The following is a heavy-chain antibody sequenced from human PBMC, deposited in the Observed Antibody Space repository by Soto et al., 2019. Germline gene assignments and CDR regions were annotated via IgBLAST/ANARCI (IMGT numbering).Heavy chain of an antibody. CDR1: VGTFSSYA. D-gene: IGHD2-2*01. V-gene: IGHV1-69*01. CDR2: IIPISDTT. J-gene: IGHJ6*02. CDR3: ARSQGSSTSLEIYYYYYYGMDV. Sequence: QVQLVQSGAEGKKPGSSVKVSCKASVGTFSSYAISWVRQAPGQGLEWMGGIIPISDTTDYAQTFQGRVTITADESTSTAYMELSSLRSEDTAVYYCARSQGSSTSLEIYYYYYYGMDVWGQGTTVTVSS.